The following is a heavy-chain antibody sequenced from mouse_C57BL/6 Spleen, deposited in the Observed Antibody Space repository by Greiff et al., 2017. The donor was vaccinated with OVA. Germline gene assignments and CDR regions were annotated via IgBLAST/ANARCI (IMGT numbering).Heavy chain of an antibody. CDR3: TNGNYYFDY. CDR1: GYTFTDYE. CDR2: IDPETGGT. V-gene: IGHV1-15*01. Sequence: VHGKRSGAELVRPGASVTLSCKASGYTFTDYEMHWVKQTPVHGLEWIGAIDPETGGTAYNQKFKGKAIRTADKSSSTAYMELRSLTSEDSAVYYCTNGNYYFDYWGQGTTLTVSS. J-gene: IGHJ2*01.